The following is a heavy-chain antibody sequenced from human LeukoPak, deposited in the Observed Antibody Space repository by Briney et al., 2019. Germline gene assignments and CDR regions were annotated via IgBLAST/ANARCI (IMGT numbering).Heavy chain of an antibody. D-gene: IGHD7-27*01. CDR2: MKSNNGHT. V-gene: IGHV1-8*01. CDR3: ARGPPNWGMVGY. Sequence: ASVKVSCKASGYTFASFDFNWVRQATGQGLEWMGWMKSNNGHTGYAQKFQGRVTMTRDTSISTAYMELSSLTFEDTAVYYCARGPPNWGMVGYWGQGTLVTVSS. J-gene: IGHJ4*02. CDR1: GYTFASFD.